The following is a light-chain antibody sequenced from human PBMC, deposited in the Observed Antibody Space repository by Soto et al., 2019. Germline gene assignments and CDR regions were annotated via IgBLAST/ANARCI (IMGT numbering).Light chain of an antibody. J-gene: IGKJ3*01. CDR1: QGIRNF. Sequence: DIQMTQSPTSLSASVGDRVTITCQASQGIRNFVAWYQQKPGKAPTLLIYAASTLQSGVPSRFSGSGSGTDFTLTINSLQPEYVATYSCQKYSSVPVFGPGTKVEIK. CDR3: QKYSSVPV. CDR2: AAS. V-gene: IGKV1-27*01.